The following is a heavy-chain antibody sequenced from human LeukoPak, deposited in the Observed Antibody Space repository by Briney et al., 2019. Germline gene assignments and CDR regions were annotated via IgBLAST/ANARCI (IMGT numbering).Heavy chain of an antibody. CDR2: IYYSGST. D-gene: IGHD2-8*01. J-gene: IGHJ3*02. Sequence: SETLSLTCTVSGGSTSSYYWSWIRQPPGKGLEWIGYIYYSGSTNYNPSLKSRVTISVDTSKNQFSLKLSSVTAAGTAVYYCAREYDTCAFDIWGQGTMVTVSS. CDR3: AREYDTCAFDI. V-gene: IGHV4-59*01. CDR1: GGSTSSYY.